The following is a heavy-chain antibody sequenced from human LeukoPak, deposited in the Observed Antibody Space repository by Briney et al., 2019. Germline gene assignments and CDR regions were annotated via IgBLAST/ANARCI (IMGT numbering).Heavy chain of an antibody. D-gene: IGHD3-10*01. CDR1: CGSISSYY. CDR3: ARSMVRGVIRYDY. J-gene: IGHJ4*02. Sequence: TTSETLSLTCTVSCGSISSYYWSWIRQPPGKGLEWIGYIYYSGSTNYNPSLKSRVTISVDTSKNQFSLKLSSVTAADTAVYYCARSMVRGVIRYDYWGQGTLVTVSS. V-gene: IGHV4-59*01. CDR2: IYYSGST.